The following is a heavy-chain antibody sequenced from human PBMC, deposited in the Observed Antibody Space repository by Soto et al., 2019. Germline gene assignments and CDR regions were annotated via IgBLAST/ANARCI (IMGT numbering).Heavy chain of an antibody. D-gene: IGHD1-26*01. CDR2: ISGSGDST. J-gene: IGHJ4*02. CDR1: GFTFNSYA. CDR3: ARVRLGAPTRYFDY. V-gene: IGHV3-23*01. Sequence: PGGSLRLSCAASGFTFNSYAMSWVRQAPGKGLEWVSAISGSGDSTSYADSVKGRFTISRDDSNNSLYLQIHSLKTEDTAVYYCARVRLGAPTRYFDYWGQGTLVTVSS.